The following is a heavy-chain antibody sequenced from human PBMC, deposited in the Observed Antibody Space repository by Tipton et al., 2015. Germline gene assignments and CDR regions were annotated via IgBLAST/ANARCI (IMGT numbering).Heavy chain of an antibody. J-gene: IGHJ4*02. Sequence: TLSLTCTVSSGSISRSYWSWIRQPPGKGLEWIGSFFYSGSTYYNPSLKSRVTISADTSKNQFSLKVTSVTAADTATYYCARGLLLWFGMSDYWGRGTLVTVSS. CDR3: ARGLLLWFGMSDY. CDR2: FFYSGST. CDR1: SGSISRSY. D-gene: IGHD3-10*01. V-gene: IGHV4-59*05.